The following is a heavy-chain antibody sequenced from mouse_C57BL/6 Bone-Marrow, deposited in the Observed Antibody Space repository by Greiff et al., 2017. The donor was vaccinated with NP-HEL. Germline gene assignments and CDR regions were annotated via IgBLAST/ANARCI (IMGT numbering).Heavy chain of an antibody. Sequence: EVQLVESGGGLVKPGGSLKLSCAASGFTFSSYAMSWVRQTPEKRLEWVATISDGGSYTYYPDNVKGRFTISRDNAKNNLYLQMSHLKSEDTAMYYCARVRRICYGNGVWGTGTTVTVSS. D-gene: IGHD2-1*01. CDR3: ARVRRICYGNGV. V-gene: IGHV5-4*01. CDR2: ISDGGSYT. J-gene: IGHJ1*03. CDR1: GFTFSSYA.